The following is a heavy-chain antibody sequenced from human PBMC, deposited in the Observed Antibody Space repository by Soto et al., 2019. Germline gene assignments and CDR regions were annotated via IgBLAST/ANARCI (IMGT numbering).Heavy chain of an antibody. CDR3: ASPIPRYSSSWRF. J-gene: IGHJ4*02. D-gene: IGHD6-13*01. CDR1: GGSISSSSYY. CDR2: IYYSGST. V-gene: IGHV4-39*01. Sequence: PSETLSLTCTVSGGSISSSSYYWGWIRQPPGKGLEWIGSIYYSGSTYYNPSLRSRVIISVDTSKNQFSLKLSSVTAADTAVYYCASPIPRYSSSWRFWGQGTLVTVSS.